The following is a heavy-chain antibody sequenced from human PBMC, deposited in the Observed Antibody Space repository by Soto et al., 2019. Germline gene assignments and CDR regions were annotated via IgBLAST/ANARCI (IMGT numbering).Heavy chain of an antibody. Sequence: SETLSLTCAVYGGSFSGYYWSWIRQPPGKGLEWIGEINHSGSTNYNPSLKSRVTPDTSKNLFSLQLDSVTPEDTAVYYCARQPLATLALYGLDVWGQGTTVTVSS. V-gene: IGHV4-34*01. CDR1: GGSFSGYY. CDR2: INHSGST. J-gene: IGHJ6*02. D-gene: IGHD6-6*01. CDR3: ARQPLATLALYGLDV.